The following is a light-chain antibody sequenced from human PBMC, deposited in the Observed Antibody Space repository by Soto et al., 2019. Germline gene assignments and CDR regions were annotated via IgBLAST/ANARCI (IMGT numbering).Light chain of an antibody. CDR3: QQYGSSPIT. CDR2: GAS. V-gene: IGKV3-20*01. J-gene: IGKJ5*01. CDR1: QSVSSSF. Sequence: EIVLTQSPGTLSLSPGERGTLSCRASQSVSSSFLAWYQQKPGQTPRLLIYGASTRATGIPDRFSGSGSGTDFTLTITRVEPEDFAVYYCQQYGSSPITFGQGTRLEIK.